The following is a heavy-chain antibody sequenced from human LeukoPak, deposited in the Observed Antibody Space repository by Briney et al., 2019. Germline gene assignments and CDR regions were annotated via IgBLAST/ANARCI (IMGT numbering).Heavy chain of an antibody. D-gene: IGHD6-19*01. CDR2: INPNSGDT. CDR3: ARGYSSGWYYLHY. J-gene: IGHJ4*02. CDR1: GYTFTGCY. Sequence: ASVKVSCKASGYTFTGCYMHGVRQAPGQGLEWMGWINPNSGDTNYAQKFQGRVTMTRDTSISTAYMELSRLRDDDTAVYYCARGYSSGWYYLHYWGQGTLVTVSS. V-gene: IGHV1-2*02.